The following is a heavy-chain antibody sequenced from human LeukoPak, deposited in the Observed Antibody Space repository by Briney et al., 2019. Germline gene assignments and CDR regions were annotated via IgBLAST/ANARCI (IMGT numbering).Heavy chain of an antibody. D-gene: IGHD3-16*01. Sequence: GGSLRLSCAASGFTFSSYAMDWVRQAPGKGLEWVANIKHDESEKNYLDSVKGRFTISRDNAQNSLYLQMNGLRVEDTAVYYCTRRLDDWGQGTLVTVSS. CDR3: TRRLDD. J-gene: IGHJ4*02. V-gene: IGHV3-7*01. CDR1: GFTFSSYA. CDR2: IKHDESEK.